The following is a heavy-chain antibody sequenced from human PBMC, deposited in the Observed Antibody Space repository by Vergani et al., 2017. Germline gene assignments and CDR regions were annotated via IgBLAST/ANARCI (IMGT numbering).Heavy chain of an antibody. D-gene: IGHD5-18*01. CDR1: GFTFSSYA. CDR3: AKGGYSYGPYYYYGMDV. J-gene: IGHJ6*02. CDR2: MSGSGGST. Sequence: EVQLVESGGGLVKPGGSLRLSCAASGFTFSSYAMSWVRQAPGKGLEWVSAMSGSGGSTYYADSVKGRFTISRDNSKNTLYLQMNSLRAEDTAVYYCAKGGYSYGPYYYYGMDVWGQGTTVTVSS. V-gene: IGHV3-23*04.